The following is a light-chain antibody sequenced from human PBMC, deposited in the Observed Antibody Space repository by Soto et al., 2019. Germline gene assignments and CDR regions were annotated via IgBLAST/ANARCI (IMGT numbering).Light chain of an antibody. Sequence: MTQSPSSLSASVGDRVTITCRASQSMGSNVAWYQQKPGQAPRLLIYGASTRAAGIPARFSGSGSGTEFTLTITSLQSEDFAVYYCQQFHNWPRTFGQGTKVEI. V-gene: IGKV3-15*01. CDR2: GAS. CDR3: QQFHNWPRT. CDR1: QSMGSN. J-gene: IGKJ1*01.